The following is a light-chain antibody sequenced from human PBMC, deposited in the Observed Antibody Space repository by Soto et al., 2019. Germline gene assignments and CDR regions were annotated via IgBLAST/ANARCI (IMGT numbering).Light chain of an antibody. Sequence: QSVMTLPACVSGCTGQSITISCTGTSSDFGGYNFVSWYQHRPGKAPKLMIYAVSNRPSGVSNRFSGSKSGNTASLTISGLQAEDEADYYCCSYTSYSPYVFGTGTKVTVL. CDR2: AVS. V-gene: IGLV2-14*01. CDR1: SSDFGGYNF. CDR3: CSYTSYSPYV. J-gene: IGLJ1*01.